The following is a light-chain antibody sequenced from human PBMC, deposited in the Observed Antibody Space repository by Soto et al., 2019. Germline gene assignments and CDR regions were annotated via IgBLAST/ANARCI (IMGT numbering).Light chain of an antibody. Sequence: QSALTQPASVSGSPGQSITISCTGTSSDVGGYNYVSWYQQHPGKAPKLMIYDVSNRPSGVSNRFSGSKSGNTASLTISGLQAEDEAYYYCNSCTSSSTVVFGGGTKLTVL. CDR1: SSDVGGYNY. CDR3: NSCTSSSTVV. J-gene: IGLJ2*01. CDR2: DVS. V-gene: IGLV2-14*01.